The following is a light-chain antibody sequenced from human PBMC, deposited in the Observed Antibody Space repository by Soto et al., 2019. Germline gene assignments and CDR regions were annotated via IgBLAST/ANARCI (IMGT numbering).Light chain of an antibody. CDR2: DAS. J-gene: IGKJ1*01. CDR3: QQYHRYSWT. Sequence: DIQMTQSPSTLSASVGDRVTITCRASQSISSWLAWYQQKPGKAPKFLIYDASSLESGVPARFSGSGSGTESTLTISSLQPDDFATYYCQQYHRYSWTFGQGTKVEIK. V-gene: IGKV1-5*01. CDR1: QSISSW.